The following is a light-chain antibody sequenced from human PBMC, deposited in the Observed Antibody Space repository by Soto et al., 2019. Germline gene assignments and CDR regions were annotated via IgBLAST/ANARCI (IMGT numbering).Light chain of an antibody. CDR3: MQGTHWPWT. CDR1: QSLIHSDGNTY. V-gene: IGKV2-30*02. Sequence: DVVMTQSPLSLPVTLGQPASISCRSSQSLIHSDGNTYLNWFQQRTGQSPRRLIYKVSDRDSGVPDRFTGSGSGTDFTLKISRVEAEDVGVYYCMQGTHWPWTFGQGTEVEIK. J-gene: IGKJ1*01. CDR2: KVS.